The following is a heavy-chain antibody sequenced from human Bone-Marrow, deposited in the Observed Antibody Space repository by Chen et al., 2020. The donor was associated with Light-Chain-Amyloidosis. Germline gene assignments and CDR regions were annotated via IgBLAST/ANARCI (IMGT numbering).Heavy chain of an antibody. D-gene: IGHD1-1*01. J-gene: IGHJ4*02. V-gene: IGHV3-23*01. CDR3: AKWDWNTNYFDD. Sequence: EVQLLESGGGLVQPGGSLRLYCAASGFTFSRQPMSWVRQAPGKGLEWVSGISDRGSNTYYADSMEGRFTVSRDNSKNTLHLQMNSLGAEDTAVYYCAKWDWNTNYFDDWGQGTLVTVSS. CDR1: GFTFSRQP. CDR2: ISDRGSNT.